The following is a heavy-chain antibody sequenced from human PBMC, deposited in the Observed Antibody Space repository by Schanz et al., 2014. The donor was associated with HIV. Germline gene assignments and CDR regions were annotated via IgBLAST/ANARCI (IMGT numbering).Heavy chain of an antibody. D-gene: IGHD2-2*01. CDR1: GFSLNAYG. J-gene: IGHJ6*02. CDR2: ISLDGDNK. Sequence: QEQLVESGGGVVQPGRSLRVSCVAAGFSLNAYGMHWVRRAPGKGLEWVAVISLDGDNKYYADSVKGRFTISRDNSKNTLYLQMNRMRTEDTAVYYCARDGAMAFSLGMDVWGQGTTVSVSS. V-gene: IGHV3-30*12. CDR3: ARDGAMAFSLGMDV.